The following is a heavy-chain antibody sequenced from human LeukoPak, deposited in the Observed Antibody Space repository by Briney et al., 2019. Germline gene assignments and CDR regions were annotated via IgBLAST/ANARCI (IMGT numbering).Heavy chain of an antibody. CDR2: IKQDGSEK. J-gene: IGHJ6*04. CDR1: GFTFSSYW. V-gene: IGHV3-7*03. D-gene: IGHD2-2*01. CDR3: ARDSQYQLKYYYYGMDV. Sequence: GGSLRLSCAASGFTFSSYWMSWVRQAPGKGLEWVANIKQDGSEKYYVDSVKGRFTISRDNAKNSLYLQMNSLRAEDTAVYYRARDSQYQLKYYYYGMDVWGKGTTVTVSS.